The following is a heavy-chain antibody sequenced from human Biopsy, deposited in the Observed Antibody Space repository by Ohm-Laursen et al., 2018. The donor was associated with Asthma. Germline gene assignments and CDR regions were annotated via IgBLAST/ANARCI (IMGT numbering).Heavy chain of an antibody. V-gene: IGHV1-46*01. CDR1: GYTFTSYY. D-gene: IGHD1-26*01. CDR2: INPSGGST. CDR3: ARAGALIVGATMGY. J-gene: IGHJ4*02. Sequence: ATVKISCKPSGYTFTSYYMHWVRQAPGQGLEWMGIINPSGGSTSYAQKFQGRVTMTRDTSTSTVYMELSSLRSEDTAVYYCARAGALIVGATMGYWGQGTLVTVSS.